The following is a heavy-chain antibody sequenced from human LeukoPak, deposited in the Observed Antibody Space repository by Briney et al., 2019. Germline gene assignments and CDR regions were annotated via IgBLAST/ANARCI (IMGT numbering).Heavy chain of an antibody. CDR2: MNPNSGNT. CDR3: ARRKYGSGSPLYY. D-gene: IGHD3-10*01. CDR1: GYTFTSYD. J-gene: IGHJ4*02. V-gene: IGHV1-8*03. Sequence: ASVKVSCKASGYTFTSYDINWVRQTTGQGLERMGWMNPNSGNTGYAQKFQGRVTITGNTSITTAYMELSSLRSEDTAVYYCARRKYGSGSPLYYWGQGTLVTVSS.